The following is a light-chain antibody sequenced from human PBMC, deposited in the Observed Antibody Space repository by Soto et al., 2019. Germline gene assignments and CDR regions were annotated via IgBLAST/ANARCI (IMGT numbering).Light chain of an antibody. Sequence: EIVLTQSPATLSLSPGERATLSCRASQSVTNNFLAWYQQKPGQAPRLLIYAASSRATGIPDRFSGSGSGTGFTLTISRLEPEDFALYYCQQYGRSPTTFGQGTKVDIK. V-gene: IGKV3-20*01. CDR1: QSVTNNF. J-gene: IGKJ1*01. CDR2: AAS. CDR3: QQYGRSPTT.